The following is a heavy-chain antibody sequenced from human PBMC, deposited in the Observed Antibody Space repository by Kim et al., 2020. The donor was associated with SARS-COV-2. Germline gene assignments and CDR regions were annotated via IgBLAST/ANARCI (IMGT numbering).Heavy chain of an antibody. CDR2: ISRSGTST. V-gene: IGHV3-11*06. J-gene: IGHJ3*01. CDR1: GFMFRDYF. D-gene: IGHD4-17*01. CDR3: TRHGEGAFDF. Sequence: GESLKISCAASGFMFRDYFMTWIRQAPGKGLEWVAWISRSGTSTDYTDSVKGRFTVSRDNADSSLYLHLNSLRVDDTGIYYCTRHGEGAFDFWGPGTVVT.